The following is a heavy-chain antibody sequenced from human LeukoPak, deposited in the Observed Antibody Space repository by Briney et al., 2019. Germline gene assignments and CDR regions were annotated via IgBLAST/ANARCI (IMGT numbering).Heavy chain of an antibody. CDR2: ISYDGSNK. Sequence: PGRSLRLSCAASGFTFSSYPMHWVRQAPGKGLEWVAVISYDGSNKYYADSVKGRFTISRDNSKNTLYLQMNSLRAEDTAVYYCARDPGGSHFDYWGQGTLVTVSS. V-gene: IGHV3-30-3*01. CDR1: GFTFSSYP. CDR3: ARDPGGSHFDY. D-gene: IGHD1-26*01. J-gene: IGHJ4*02.